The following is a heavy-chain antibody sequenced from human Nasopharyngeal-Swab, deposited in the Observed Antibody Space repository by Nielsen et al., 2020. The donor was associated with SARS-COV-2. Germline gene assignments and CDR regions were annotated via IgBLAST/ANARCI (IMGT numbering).Heavy chain of an antibody. J-gene: IGHJ6*02. CDR3: ARDHIVWGGYSPDYYYGMDV. CDR2: INPNSGRT. V-gene: IGHV1-2*02. D-gene: IGHD3-3*01. Sequence: ASVKVSCKASGYTFTGYYMHWVRQAPGQGLEWMGWINPNSGRTNYAQKFQGRVTMTRDTSISTAYMELSRLRSYDTAVYYCARDHIVWGGYSPDYYYGMDVWGQGTTVTVSS. CDR1: GYTFTGYY.